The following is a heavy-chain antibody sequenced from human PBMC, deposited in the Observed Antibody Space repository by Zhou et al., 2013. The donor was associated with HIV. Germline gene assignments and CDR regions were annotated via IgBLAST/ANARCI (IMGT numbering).Heavy chain of an antibody. J-gene: IGHJ4*02. D-gene: IGHD6-19*01. CDR3: ASPGDGSAVAAQYYFDY. CDR2: VIPIFGTT. Sequence: QVQLVQSGAEVKKPGSSMKVSCKASGDTFSNYNINWVRHVPGQGLEWMGGVIPIFGTTSYAQKFQGRVTINTDESTSTAYMELSSLRSEDTALYYCASPGDGSAVAAQYYFDYWGQGTLVTVSS. CDR1: GDTFSNYN. V-gene: IGHV1-69*05.